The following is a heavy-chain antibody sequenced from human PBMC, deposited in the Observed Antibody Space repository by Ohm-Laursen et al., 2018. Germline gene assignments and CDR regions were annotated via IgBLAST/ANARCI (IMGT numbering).Heavy chain of an antibody. Sequence: SLRLSCAASGFNFSSYWMSWVRQAPGKGLEWVANIKQDGSEKYYVDSVKGRFTISRDNAKNSLYLQMNSLRAEDTAVYYCARDSSGYYRDAFDIWGQGTMVTVSS. CDR3: ARDSSGYYRDAFDI. J-gene: IGHJ3*02. CDR2: IKQDGSEK. CDR1: GFNFSSYW. V-gene: IGHV3-7*01. D-gene: IGHD3-22*01.